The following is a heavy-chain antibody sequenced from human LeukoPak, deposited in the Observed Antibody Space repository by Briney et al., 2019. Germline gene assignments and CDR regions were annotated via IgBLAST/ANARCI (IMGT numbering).Heavy chain of an antibody. Sequence: GESLKISCKGSGYTFPNYWIGWVRQRPGKGLEWMGIIYPGDSDTRYSPSFQGQVTISADKSISNAYLQWSSLKASDTAMYYCARFAYGSDYFPGHYWGQGTLVTVSS. CDR1: GYTFPNYW. CDR2: IYPGDSDT. CDR3: ARFAYGSDYFPGHY. J-gene: IGHJ4*02. D-gene: IGHD3-22*01. V-gene: IGHV5-51*01.